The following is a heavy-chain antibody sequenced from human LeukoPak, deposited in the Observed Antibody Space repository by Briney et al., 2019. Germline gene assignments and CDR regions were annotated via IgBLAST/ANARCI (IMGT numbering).Heavy chain of an antibody. V-gene: IGHV3-30*18. CDR1: GFTFSSYG. CDR3: AKDLWVLGVAIPGP. Sequence: PGGSLRLSCAASGFTFSSYGMHWVRQAPGKGLEWVAVISYDGSNKYYADSVKGRFTISRDNSKNTLYLQMNSLRAEDTAVYYCAKDLWVLGVAIPGPWGEGTLVTVSS. J-gene: IGHJ5*02. CDR2: ISYDGSNK. D-gene: IGHD3-3*01.